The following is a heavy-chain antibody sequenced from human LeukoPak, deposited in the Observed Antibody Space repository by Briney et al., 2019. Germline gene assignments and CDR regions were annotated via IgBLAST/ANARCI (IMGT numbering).Heavy chain of an antibody. Sequence: PGGSLRLSCAASGFTFSSYWMHWVRQAPGKGLVWVSCINSDGSSPTYADSVKGRFTISRDNSKNTLYLQMNSLRAEDTAVYYCAKGGGWYDIDYWGQGTLVTVSS. V-gene: IGHV3-74*01. J-gene: IGHJ4*02. CDR2: INSDGSSP. D-gene: IGHD6-19*01. CDR1: GFTFSSYW. CDR3: AKGGGWYDIDY.